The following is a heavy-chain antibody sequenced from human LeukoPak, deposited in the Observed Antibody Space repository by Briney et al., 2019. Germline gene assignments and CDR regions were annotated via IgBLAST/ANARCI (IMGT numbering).Heavy chain of an antibody. Sequence: SETLSLTCAVSGGSISSSNWWSWVRQPPGKGLEWIGEINHSGSTNYNPSLKSRVTISVDTSKNQFSLKLSSVTAADTAVYYCARGKAAAGTGWYYYYGMDVWGQGTTVTVSS. D-gene: IGHD6-13*01. CDR1: GGSISSSNW. CDR3: ARGKAAAGTGWYYYYGMDV. J-gene: IGHJ6*02. CDR2: INHSGST. V-gene: IGHV4-4*02.